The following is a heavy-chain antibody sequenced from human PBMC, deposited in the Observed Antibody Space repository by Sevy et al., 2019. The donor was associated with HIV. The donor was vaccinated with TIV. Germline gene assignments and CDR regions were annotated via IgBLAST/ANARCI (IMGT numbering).Heavy chain of an antibody. Sequence: SETLSLTCTVSGGSISSYYWSWIRQPPGKGLEWIGYIYYSGSTNYNPSLKSRVTISVDTSKNQFSLKLSSVTAADTAVYYCARDLGGIAARHRNQDYYYYGMDVWGQGTTVTVSS. CDR3: ARDLGGIAARHRNQDYYYYGMDV. J-gene: IGHJ6*02. D-gene: IGHD6-6*01. CDR2: IYYSGST. V-gene: IGHV4-59*01. CDR1: GGSISSYY.